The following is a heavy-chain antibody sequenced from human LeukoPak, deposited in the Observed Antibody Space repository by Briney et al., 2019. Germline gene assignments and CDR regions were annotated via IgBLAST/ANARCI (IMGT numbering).Heavy chain of an antibody. Sequence: GRSLRLSCAAPGFTFSQYPMHWVRQAPGKGMEWLAVISYDGTNNYRADSVKGRFTISRDNANNTLYLQMNSLRPEDTAVYFCASLMVRGIRDFDHWGQGTLVTVSS. D-gene: IGHD3-10*01. J-gene: IGHJ4*02. CDR2: ISYDGTNN. CDR1: GFTFSQYP. V-gene: IGHV3-30*04. CDR3: ASLMVRGIRDFDH.